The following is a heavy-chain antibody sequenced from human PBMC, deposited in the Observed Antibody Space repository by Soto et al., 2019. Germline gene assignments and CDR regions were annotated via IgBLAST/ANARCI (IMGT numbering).Heavy chain of an antibody. CDR2: IYYSGST. J-gene: IGHJ6*02. V-gene: IGHV4-59*01. D-gene: IGHD3-10*01. CDR1: GGSISSYY. CDR3: ARGQPRGRGLLFSSSYYYGMDV. Sequence: GPVPPSETLSLTCTVSGGSISSYYWSWIRQPPGKGLEWIGYIYYSGSTNYNPSLKSRVTISVDTSKNQFSLKLSSVTAADTAVYYCARGQPRGRGLLFSSSYYYGMDVWGQGTTVTVSS.